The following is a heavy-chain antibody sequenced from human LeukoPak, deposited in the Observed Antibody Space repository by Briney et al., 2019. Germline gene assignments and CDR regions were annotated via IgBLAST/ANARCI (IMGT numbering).Heavy chain of an antibody. CDR3: ARGVHYDILTGYYIYYYYYMDV. D-gene: IGHD3-9*01. CDR2: INHSGST. J-gene: IGHJ6*03. Sequence: SEXLSLTCAVYGGSFSGYYWSWIRQPPGKGLEWIGEINHSGSTNYNPSLKSRGTISVDTSKNQFSLKLSSVTAADTAVYYCARGVHYDILTGYYIYYYYYMDVWGKGTTVTVSS. CDR1: GGSFSGYY. V-gene: IGHV4-34*01.